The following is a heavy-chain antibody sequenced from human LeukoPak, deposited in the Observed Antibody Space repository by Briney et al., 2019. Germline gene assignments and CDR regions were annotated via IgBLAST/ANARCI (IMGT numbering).Heavy chain of an antibody. Sequence: GRSLRLSCAASGFTFSSCAMHWVRQAPGKGLGWVAVISYDGSNKYYADSVKGRFTISRDNSKNTLYLQMNSLRAEDTAVYYCARDRGYSSGWYNWGQGTLVTVSS. CDR3: ARDRGYSSGWYN. D-gene: IGHD6-19*01. J-gene: IGHJ4*02. CDR1: GFTFSSCA. CDR2: ISYDGSNK. V-gene: IGHV3-30*04.